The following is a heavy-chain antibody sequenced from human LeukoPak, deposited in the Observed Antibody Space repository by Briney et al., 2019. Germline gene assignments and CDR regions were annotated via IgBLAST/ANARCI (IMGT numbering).Heavy chain of an antibody. Sequence: SETLSLTCTVSGGSISSYYWSWIRQPAGKGLEWIGRIYTSGSTSYNRSLKSRVTMSVDTSKNQFSLKLSSVTAADTAVYYCARGPNRITMMIGDAFDIWGQGTMVTISS. J-gene: IGHJ3*02. CDR1: GGSISSYY. D-gene: IGHD3-22*01. CDR3: ARGPNRITMMIGDAFDI. CDR2: IYTSGST. V-gene: IGHV4-4*07.